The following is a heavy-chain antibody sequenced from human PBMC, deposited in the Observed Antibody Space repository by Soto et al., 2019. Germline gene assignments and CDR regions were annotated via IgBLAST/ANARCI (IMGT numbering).Heavy chain of an antibody. D-gene: IGHD3-10*01. V-gene: IGHV4-31*03. CDR3: ARGVTMVRGVIHTPYFDY. CDR2: VYYSGNT. Sequence: SETLSLTCTVSGGSISSGGYYWSWIRQHPGRGLEWIGYVYYSGNTYYNTSLKSRVTISEDTSKNQFSLKLSSVTAADTAVSYCARGVTMVRGVIHTPYFDYWGQGTLVTVSS. J-gene: IGHJ4*02. CDR1: GGSISSGGYY.